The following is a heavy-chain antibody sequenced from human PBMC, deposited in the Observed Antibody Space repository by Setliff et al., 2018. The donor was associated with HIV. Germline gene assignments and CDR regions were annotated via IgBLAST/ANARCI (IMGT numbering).Heavy chain of an antibody. Sequence: SLTCTVSGGSIYGSDYYWGWIRQPPGKGLESIGSIYYSGSTYYKPSLKSRVTISVDTSKNQFSLKLSSVTAADTAVYYCARQGQLGSEWGQGTLVAVSS. V-gene: IGHV4-39*01. CDR1: GGSIYGSDYY. CDR3: ARQGQLGSE. J-gene: IGHJ4*02. D-gene: IGHD1-1*01. CDR2: IYYSGST.